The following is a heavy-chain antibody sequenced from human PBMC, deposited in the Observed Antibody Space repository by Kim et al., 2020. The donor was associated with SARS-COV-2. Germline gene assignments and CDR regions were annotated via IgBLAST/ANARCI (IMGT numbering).Heavy chain of an antibody. Sequence: GGSLRLSCAASGFTFSSYAMSWVRQAPGKGLEWVSVIYSGGSSTYYADSVKGRFTISRDNSKNTLYLQMNSLRAEDTAVYYCAKDSSANDYFDYWGQGTLVTVSS. CDR3: AKDSSANDYFDY. CDR1: GFTFSSYA. V-gene: IGHV3-23*03. J-gene: IGHJ4*02. CDR2: IYSGGSST. D-gene: IGHD2-15*01.